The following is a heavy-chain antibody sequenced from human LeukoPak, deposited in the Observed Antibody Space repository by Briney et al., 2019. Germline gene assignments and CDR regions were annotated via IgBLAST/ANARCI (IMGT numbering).Heavy chain of an antibody. V-gene: IGHV3-33*01. CDR2: IWYDGSNK. D-gene: IGHD4-17*01. CDR3: AREYYGDYGRGFDY. J-gene: IGHJ4*02. Sequence: PGGSLRLSCAASGFTFSSYGMHWVRQAPGKGLEWVAVIWYDGSNKYYADSVKGRFTISRDNSKNTLYLQMNSLRAEDTAVYYCAREYYGDYGRGFDYWGQGTLVTVSS. CDR1: GFTFSSYG.